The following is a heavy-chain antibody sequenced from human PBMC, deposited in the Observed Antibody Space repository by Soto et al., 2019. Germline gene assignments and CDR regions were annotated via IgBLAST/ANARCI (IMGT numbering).Heavy chain of an antibody. D-gene: IGHD6-13*01. CDR1: GFTFSSYG. J-gene: IGHJ2*01. V-gene: IGHV3-33*01. Sequence: QVQLVDSGGGVVQPGRSLRLSCAASGFTFSSYGMHWFRKAPGKGLEWVAVIWYDGNNKDYTDAVKGRVTISRDNSKNPLYLQMNSLSAADTAVFYGARDSSYSSSHFDLWGRGTLVTVSS. CDR3: ARDSSYSSSHFDL. CDR2: IWYDGNNK.